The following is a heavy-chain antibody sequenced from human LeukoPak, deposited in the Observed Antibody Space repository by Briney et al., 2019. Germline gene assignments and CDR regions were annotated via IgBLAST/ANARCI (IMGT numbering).Heavy chain of an antibody. CDR2: ISSSSTYI. CDR3: ARGTGAGLVQAYYFDY. Sequence: PGGSLRLSCAASGFTFSSYSLNWVRQAPGKGLEWVSSISSSSTYIYYADSVKGRFTISRDNANNSLYLQMYSLRAEDTAVYYCARGTGAGLVQAYYFDYWGQGTLVTVSS. J-gene: IGHJ4*02. CDR1: GFTFSSYS. D-gene: IGHD3/OR15-3a*01. V-gene: IGHV3-21*06.